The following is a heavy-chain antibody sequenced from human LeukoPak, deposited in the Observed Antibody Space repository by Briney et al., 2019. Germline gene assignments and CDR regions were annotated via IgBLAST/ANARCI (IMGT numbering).Heavy chain of an antibody. CDR2: IYTSGST. CDR1: GGSTSSYY. V-gene: IGHV4-4*07. Sequence: SETLSLTCTVSGGSTSSYYWSWIRQPPGKGLEWIGRIYTSGSTTYNPSLKSRVTMSVDTSKSQFSLNLMSVTAADTAVYYCTRDTGTTGEVKFDPWGQGTLVTVSS. D-gene: IGHD4-17*01. J-gene: IGHJ5*02. CDR3: TRDTGTTGEVKFDP.